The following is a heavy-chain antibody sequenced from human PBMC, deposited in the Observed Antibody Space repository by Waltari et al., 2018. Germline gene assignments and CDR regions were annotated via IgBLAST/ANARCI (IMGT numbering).Heavy chain of an antibody. Sequence: VQLVQSGAEVTKPGASVKVSCKAYGYTFTSYGISWVRQPPGQGLEWMGWISAYNGNTNYAQKLQSRITMTTDTSTSTAYMELRSLRPDDTAVYYCARDPSLVQGWRGAVLYFDYWGQVTLVTVSS. CDR2: ISAYNGNT. J-gene: IGHJ4*02. D-gene: IGHD3-10*01. V-gene: IGHV1-18*01. CDR3: ARDPSLVQGWRGAVLYFDY. CDR1: GYTFTSYG.